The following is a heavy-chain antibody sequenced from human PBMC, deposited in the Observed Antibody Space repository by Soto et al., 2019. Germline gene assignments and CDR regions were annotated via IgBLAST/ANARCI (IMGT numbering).Heavy chain of an antibody. CDR2: IDYSGRT. D-gene: IGHD3-22*01. CDR1: GYLISSGYY. J-gene: IGHJ4*02. CDR3: GRDLGRGYGFSYFDY. Sequence: SETLSLTCSVSGYLISSGYYWGWIRQTPGKGLEWLGSIDYSGRTYYNPSLKSRVSTSVDLSKNQCALNLRSVTAADPAVYFCGRDLGRGYGFSYFDYWGQGTLVTVSS. V-gene: IGHV4-38-2*02.